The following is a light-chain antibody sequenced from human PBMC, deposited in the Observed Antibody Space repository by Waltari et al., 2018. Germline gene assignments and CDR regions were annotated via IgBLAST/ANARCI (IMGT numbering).Light chain of an antibody. J-gene: IGLJ2*01. Sequence: SVSGSPGQSVTISCTGTSSDVGGYNYVSWYQQHPGKVPKLMIYDVNKRPSGVPDRFSASKSGNTASLTISGLQAEDEADYYCCSYTGSYTLVFGGGTKLTVL. CDR3: CSYTGSYTLV. V-gene: IGLV2-11*01. CDR2: DVN. CDR1: SSDVGGYNY.